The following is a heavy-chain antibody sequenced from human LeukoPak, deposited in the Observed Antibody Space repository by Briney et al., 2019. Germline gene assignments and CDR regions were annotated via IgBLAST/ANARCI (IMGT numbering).Heavy chain of an antibody. V-gene: IGHV4-59*05. J-gene: IGHJ5*02. D-gene: IGHD3-10*01. Sequence: SETLSLTCTVSGGSISSYYWSWLRQPPGKGLEWVGSIYYSGSTYYNPSLKSRVTISVDTSKNQFSLKLSSVTAADTAVYYCARHRLYGSGSYYTGSHWFDPWGQGTMVTVSS. CDR3: ARHRLYGSGSYYTGSHWFDP. CDR1: GGSISSYY. CDR2: IYYSGST.